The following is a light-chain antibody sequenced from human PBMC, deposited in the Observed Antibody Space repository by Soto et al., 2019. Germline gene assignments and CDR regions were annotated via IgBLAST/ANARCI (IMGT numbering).Light chain of an antibody. CDR1: QDISGH. V-gene: IGKV1-27*01. CDR3: QKYTGTPRT. Sequence: DIQVTQSPSSLSASVGDRVTITCRASQDISGHLAWYQQKPGKVPKLLIYEASTLQSRVPSRFIASGSGPDFTLTISSLQPEDVATYYCQKYTGTPRTFGQGTKEELK. CDR2: EAS. J-gene: IGKJ1*01.